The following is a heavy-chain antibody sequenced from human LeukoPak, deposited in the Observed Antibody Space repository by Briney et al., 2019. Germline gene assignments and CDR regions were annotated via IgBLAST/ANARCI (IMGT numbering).Heavy chain of an antibody. CDR3: ARADYVWGSYRVLGGPDAFDI. Sequence: ASETLSLTCTVSGGSINRDYWSWIRQPPGKELEWIGYIYYSGSTNYNPSLRSRVTISVDTSKNQFSLKLSSVTAADTAVYYCARADYVWGSYRVLGGPDAFDIWGQGTMVTVSS. D-gene: IGHD3-16*02. CDR1: GGSINRDY. J-gene: IGHJ3*02. CDR2: IYYSGST. V-gene: IGHV4-59*12.